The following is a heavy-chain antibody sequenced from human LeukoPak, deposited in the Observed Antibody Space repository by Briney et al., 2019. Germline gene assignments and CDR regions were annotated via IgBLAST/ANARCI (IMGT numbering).Heavy chain of an antibody. CDR3: ARHAPIVDTAMGQYFDY. D-gene: IGHD5-18*01. J-gene: IGHJ4*02. CDR2: IYYSGST. CDR1: GGSISSYY. Sequence: PSETLSLTCTVSGGSISSYYWSWIRQPPGKGLEWIGYIYYSGSTNYNPSLKSRVTISVDTSKNQFSLKLSSVTAADTAVYYCARHAPIVDTAMGQYFDYWGQGTLVTVSS. V-gene: IGHV4-59*08.